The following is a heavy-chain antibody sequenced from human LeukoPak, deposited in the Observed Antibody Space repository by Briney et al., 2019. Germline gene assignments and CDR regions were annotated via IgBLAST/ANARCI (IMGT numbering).Heavy chain of an antibody. CDR3: APDGAGEYYYGMDV. CDR2: ISGSGGST. Sequence: GGSLRLSCAASGFTFSSYAMSWVRQAPGKGLEWVSAISGSGGSTYYADSVKGQFTISRDNSKNTLYLQMNSLRAEDTAVYYCAPDGAGEYYYGMDVWGQGTTVTVSS. D-gene: IGHD7-27*01. J-gene: IGHJ6*02. V-gene: IGHV3-23*01. CDR1: GFTFSSYA.